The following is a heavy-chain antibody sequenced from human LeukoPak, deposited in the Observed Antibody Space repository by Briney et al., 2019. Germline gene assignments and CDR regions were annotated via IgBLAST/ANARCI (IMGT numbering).Heavy chain of an antibody. Sequence: SETLSLTCTVSGGSVTDYYWSWIRQSPGKGLERIGYIYYTGTSYNPSLKSRVTISADTSKNQFSLKLISVTAADTAVYYCASRKLGNDYWGQGTLVTVSS. V-gene: IGHV4-59*02. CDR1: GGSVTDYY. CDR2: IYYTGT. J-gene: IGHJ4*02. D-gene: IGHD7-27*01. CDR3: ASRKLGNDY.